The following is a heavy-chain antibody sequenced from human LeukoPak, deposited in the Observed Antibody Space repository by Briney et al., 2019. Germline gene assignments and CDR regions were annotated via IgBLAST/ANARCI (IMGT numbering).Heavy chain of an antibody. Sequence: GASVNVSCKASGYTFTSYGISWVRQAPGQGLERMGWISAYNGNTNYAQKLQGRVTMTTDTSTSTAYMELRSLRSDDTAVYYCARVIRLRYFDWLFAAFDYWGQGTLVTVSS. CDR2: ISAYNGNT. V-gene: IGHV1-18*01. CDR3: ARVIRLRYFDWLFAAFDY. D-gene: IGHD3-9*01. J-gene: IGHJ4*02. CDR1: GYTFTSYG.